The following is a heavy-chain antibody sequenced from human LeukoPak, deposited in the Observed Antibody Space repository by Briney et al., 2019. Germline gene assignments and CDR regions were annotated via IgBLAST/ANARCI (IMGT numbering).Heavy chain of an antibody. J-gene: IGHJ2*01. D-gene: IGHD1-1*01. V-gene: IGHV3-33*01. CDR2: IWYDGSNK. CDR1: GFTFSSYG. Sequence: GSLRLSCAASGFTFSSYGMHWVRQAPGKGLEWVAVIWYDGSNKYYADPVKGRFTISRDNSKNTLYLQMNSLRAEDTAVYYCARELISTTWRGNRSYFDLWGRGTLVTVSS. CDR3: ARELISTTWRGNRSYFDL.